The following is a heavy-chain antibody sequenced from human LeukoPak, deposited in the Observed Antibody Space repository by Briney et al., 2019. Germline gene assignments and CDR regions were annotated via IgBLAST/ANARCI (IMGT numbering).Heavy chain of an antibody. Sequence: SETLSLTCTVSGGSISSSSYYWGWIRQPPGKGLEWIGSIYYSGSTYYNPSLKSRVTISVDTSKNQFSLKLSSVTAADTAVYYCAGLYPLWFGEPIPYYFDYWGQGTLVTVSS. CDR2: IYYSGST. CDR1: GGSISSSSYY. V-gene: IGHV4-39*01. CDR3: AGLYPLWFGEPIPYYFDY. J-gene: IGHJ4*02. D-gene: IGHD3-10*01.